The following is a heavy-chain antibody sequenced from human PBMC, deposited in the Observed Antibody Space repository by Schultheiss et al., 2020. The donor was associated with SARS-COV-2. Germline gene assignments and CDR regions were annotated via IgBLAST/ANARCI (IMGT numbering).Heavy chain of an antibody. V-gene: IGHV4-61*01. Sequence: SETLSLTCAVSRDSVISATYCWSWIRQPPGKGLEWIGYICHNGGAKYNASLKSRVTISVDTSKNQFSLKLSSVTAADTAVYYCAARYCSSTSCAYNWFDPWGQGTLVTVSS. CDR3: AARYCSSTSCAYNWFDP. CDR1: RDSVISATYC. D-gene: IGHD2-2*01. CDR2: ICHNGGA. J-gene: IGHJ5*02.